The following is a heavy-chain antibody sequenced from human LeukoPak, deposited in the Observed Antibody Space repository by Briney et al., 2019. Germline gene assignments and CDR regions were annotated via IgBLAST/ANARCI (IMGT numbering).Heavy chain of an antibody. CDR3: ARAVMMVDAFDI. D-gene: IGHD3-22*01. V-gene: IGHV3-21*01. CDR1: GFSFSDYN. Sequence: GGSLRLSCAASGFSFSDYNMNWVRQAPGKGLEWVSSISSGSSYIYYADSVKGRFTISRDNAKNSLYLQMNSLRAEDTAVYYCARAVMMVDAFDIWGQGTRVTVSS. J-gene: IGHJ3*02. CDR2: ISSGSSYI.